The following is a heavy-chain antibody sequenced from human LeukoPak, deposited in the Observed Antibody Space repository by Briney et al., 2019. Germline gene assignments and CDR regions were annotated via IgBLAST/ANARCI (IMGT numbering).Heavy chain of an antibody. D-gene: IGHD1-14*01. J-gene: IGHJ6*02. Sequence: PSETLSLTCSASGDSIRSGDSYWGWIRQTPWKGLEWIGSIYYVGSPYYNPSLNSRRVTISVDTSKNQFSLKVTSVTAADTAVYYCARLPITKRALDVWGQGTTVTVSS. CDR2: IYYVGSP. V-gene: IGHV4-39*01. CDR3: ARLPITKRALDV. CDR1: GDSIRSGDSY.